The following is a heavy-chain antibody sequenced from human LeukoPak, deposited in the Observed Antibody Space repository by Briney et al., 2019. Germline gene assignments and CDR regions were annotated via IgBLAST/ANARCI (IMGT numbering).Heavy chain of an antibody. Sequence: ASVKVSCKVSGYTLTELYMHWVRQAPGKGLEWMGGFDPENGETIYSQKFQGRVTMTADTSTNTAYMELSSLRSEDTCVYYCATIVLRYFDGLLPFDYWGQGTLVTVSS. CDR2: FDPENGET. V-gene: IGHV1-24*01. CDR3: ATIVLRYFDGLLPFDY. J-gene: IGHJ4*02. CDR1: GYTLTELY. D-gene: IGHD3-9*01.